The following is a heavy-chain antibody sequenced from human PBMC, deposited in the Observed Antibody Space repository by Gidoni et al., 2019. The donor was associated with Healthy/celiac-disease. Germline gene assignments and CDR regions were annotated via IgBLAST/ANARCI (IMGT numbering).Heavy chain of an antibody. CDR3: ARGIHEGYCSSTSCLNWFDP. CDR2: INHSGST. D-gene: IGHD2-2*01. Sequence: QVQLQQWGAGLLKPSETLSLTCAVYGGSFSGYYLSWIRQPPGKGLEWIGEINHSGSTNYNPSLKSRVTISVDTSKNQFSLKLSSVTAADTAVYYCARGIHEGYCSSTSCLNWFDPWGQGTLVTVSS. CDR1: GGSFSGYY. V-gene: IGHV4-34*01. J-gene: IGHJ5*02.